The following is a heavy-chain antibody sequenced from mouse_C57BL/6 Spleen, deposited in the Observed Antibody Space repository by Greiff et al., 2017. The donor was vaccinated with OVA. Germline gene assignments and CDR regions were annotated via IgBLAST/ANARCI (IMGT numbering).Heavy chain of an antibody. Sequence: DVQLQESGPELVKPGASVKIPCKASGYTFTDYNMDWVKQSHGKSLEWIGDINPNNGGTIYNQKFKGKATLTVDKSSSTAYMELRSLTSEDTAVYYCARSRLITTVVAFDYWGQGTTLTVSS. CDR3: ARSRLITTVVAFDY. D-gene: IGHD1-1*01. CDR1: GYTFTDYN. J-gene: IGHJ2*01. CDR2: INPNNGGT. V-gene: IGHV1-18*01.